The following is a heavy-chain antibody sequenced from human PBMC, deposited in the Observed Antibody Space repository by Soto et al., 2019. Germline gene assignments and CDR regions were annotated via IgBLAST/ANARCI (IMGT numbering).Heavy chain of an antibody. CDR2: IYYSGST. Sequence: SETLSLTCTVSGGSISSSSNHWGWIRQPPGKGLEWIGNIYYSGSTNYNPSLKSRVTISVDTSKNQFSLKLSSVTAADTAVYYCARDTCSGGSCFDYWGQGTLVTVSS. V-gene: IGHV4-39*07. CDR1: GGSISSSSNH. J-gene: IGHJ4*02. D-gene: IGHD2-15*01. CDR3: ARDTCSGGSCFDY.